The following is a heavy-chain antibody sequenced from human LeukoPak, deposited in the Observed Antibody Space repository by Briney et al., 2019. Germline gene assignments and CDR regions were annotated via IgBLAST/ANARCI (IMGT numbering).Heavy chain of an antibody. D-gene: IGHD1-14*01. Sequence: ASVKVSCKASGYTFTGYYMHWVRQAPGQGLEWMGGIIPIFGTANYAQKFQGRVTITADESTSTAYMELSSLRSEDTAVYYCARSFPPQGSWGQGTLVTVSS. CDR1: GYTFTGYY. V-gene: IGHV1-69*13. CDR2: IIPIFGTA. J-gene: IGHJ4*02. CDR3: ARSFPPQGS.